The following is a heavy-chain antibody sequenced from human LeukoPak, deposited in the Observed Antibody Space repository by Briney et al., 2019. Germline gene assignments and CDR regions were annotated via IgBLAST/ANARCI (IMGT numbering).Heavy chain of an antibody. CDR1: GYTFISYG. CDR3: ARVGIQLWLLDY. D-gene: IGHD5-18*01. Sequence: ASVKVSCKPSGYTFISYGISWVRQAPGQGLEWMGWISAHNGNTDYAQKLQGRVTMTTDTSTSTAYMELRSLRSDDTAVYYCARVGIQLWLLDYWGQGTLVTVSS. V-gene: IGHV1-18*01. J-gene: IGHJ4*02. CDR2: ISAHNGNT.